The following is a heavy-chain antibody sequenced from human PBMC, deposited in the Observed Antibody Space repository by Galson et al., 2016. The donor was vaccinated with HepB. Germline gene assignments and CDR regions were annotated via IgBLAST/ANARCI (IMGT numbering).Heavy chain of an antibody. J-gene: IGHJ4*02. CDR2: INPNTGGT. V-gene: IGHV1-2*06. D-gene: IGHD4-23*01. Sequence: SVKVSCKASGYTFSDYSIHWLRQAPGEGPEWMGRINPNTGGTNYAQKFQGRVTMTWDTSISTAYMQLTRLRSDDTAVYYCARRGEDGGNSNYFDYWGQGTLVTVSS. CDR3: ARRGEDGGNSNYFDY. CDR1: GYTFSDYS.